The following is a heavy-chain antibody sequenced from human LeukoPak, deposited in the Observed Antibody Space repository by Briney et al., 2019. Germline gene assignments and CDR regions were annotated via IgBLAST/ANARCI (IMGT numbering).Heavy chain of an antibody. CDR3: AREGDVDKDYALDI. CDR1: GYTFITYY. D-gene: IGHD5-12*01. Sequence: ASLKVSFKPSGYTFITYYLHWVRQAPGQGPEWMGIINPSAGSTTYAQKFQDRVTMTRDTSTSTVYMELSSLRSEDTAVYYCAREGDVDKDYALDIWGQGTMVTVSS. V-gene: IGHV1-46*01. J-gene: IGHJ3*02. CDR2: INPSAGST.